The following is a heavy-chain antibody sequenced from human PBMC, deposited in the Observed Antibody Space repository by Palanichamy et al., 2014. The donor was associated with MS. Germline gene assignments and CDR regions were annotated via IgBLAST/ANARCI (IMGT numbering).Heavy chain of an antibody. Sequence: QVQLQESGPGLVKPSETLSLTCTVSGGSISGYFWSWIRQPPGKGLEWIGYIYFSGSTDYNPSFQSRVTISLDTSKNQFSLRLTSVTAADTAMYYCAREVNGDHLDSWGQGTPVTVSS. CDR1: GGSISGYF. CDR3: AREVNGDHLDS. CDR2: IYFSGST. J-gene: IGHJ4*02. V-gene: IGHV4-59*01. D-gene: IGHD7-27*01.